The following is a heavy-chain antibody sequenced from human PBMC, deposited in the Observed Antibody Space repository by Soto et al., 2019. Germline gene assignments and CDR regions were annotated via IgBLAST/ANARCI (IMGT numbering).Heavy chain of an antibody. CDR1: GYTFDNYA. V-gene: IGHV1-3*01. J-gene: IGHJ3*02. D-gene: IGHD5-12*01. CDR3: AIVQYSGYDFKRAFDI. CDR2: IHAGNGYT. Sequence: QVQLVQSGAQVKKPGASVKVSCKASGYTFDNYALHWVRQAPGRRLEWMGWIHAGNGYTKYSQSFQGRVTITRDTSAGTVHLDLSRLRSEDTAVYYGAIVQYSGYDFKRAFDIWGQATMVTVSS.